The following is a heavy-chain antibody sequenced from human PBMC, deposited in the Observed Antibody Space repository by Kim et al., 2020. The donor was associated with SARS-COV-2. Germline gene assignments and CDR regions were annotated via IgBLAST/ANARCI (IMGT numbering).Heavy chain of an antibody. CDR1: GFTFSNYW. J-gene: IGHJ4*02. CDR2: IKQDGSDK. V-gene: IGHV3-7*01. Sequence: GGSLRLSCVVSGFTFSNYWMSWVRQAPGEGLEWVANIKQDGSDKNYVDSVKGRFTISRDNAKNSLYLQMDSLRAEDTAVYYCARFSRRIPDCYWGQGTLVTVSS. CDR3: ARFSRRIPDCY. D-gene: IGHD2-15*01.